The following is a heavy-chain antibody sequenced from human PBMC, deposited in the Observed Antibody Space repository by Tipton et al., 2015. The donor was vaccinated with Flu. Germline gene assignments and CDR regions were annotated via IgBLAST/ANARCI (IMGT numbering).Heavy chain of an antibody. Sequence: SWFRQLPGKGLEWTGCIDYSGSTYYNSTLRSRLTISVDTSRNLFSLNLNSVTAADTAIYYCARDQGFGDGLTYDYYAMDVWGQGTTVTVSS. V-gene: IGHV4-31*02. CDR2: IDYSGST. CDR3: ARDQGFGDGLTYDYYAMDV. J-gene: IGHJ6*02. D-gene: IGHD3-10*01.